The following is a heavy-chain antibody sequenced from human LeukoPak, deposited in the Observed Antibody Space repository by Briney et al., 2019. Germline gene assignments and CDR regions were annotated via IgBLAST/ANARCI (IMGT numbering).Heavy chain of an antibody. CDR2: INAGNGDT. V-gene: IGHV1-3*01. Sequence: PEASVKVSCKASGYTFTSYAIHWVRQAPGQRLERMGWINAGNGDTKYSQTFQGRVTITRDTSASTAYMELSSLRSEDTAVYYCARFPYSSGYYYYGMDAWGQGTTVTVSS. D-gene: IGHD6-19*01. CDR1: GYTFTSYA. J-gene: IGHJ6*02. CDR3: ARFPYSSGYYYYGMDA.